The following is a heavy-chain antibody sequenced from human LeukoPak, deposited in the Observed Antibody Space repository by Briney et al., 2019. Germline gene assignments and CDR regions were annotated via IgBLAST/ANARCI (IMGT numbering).Heavy chain of an antibody. CDR2: ISGSGGST. CDR3: AKDRLGYCSSTSCYTVDY. D-gene: IGHD2-2*02. Sequence: GGSLRLSCAASGFTFSSYAMSWVRQAPGKGLEWVSAISGSGGSTYYADSVKGRFTISRDNSKNTLYLQMNSLRAEDTAVYYCAKDRLGYCSSTSCYTVDYWGQGTLVTVSS. V-gene: IGHV3-23*01. J-gene: IGHJ4*02. CDR1: GFTFSSYA.